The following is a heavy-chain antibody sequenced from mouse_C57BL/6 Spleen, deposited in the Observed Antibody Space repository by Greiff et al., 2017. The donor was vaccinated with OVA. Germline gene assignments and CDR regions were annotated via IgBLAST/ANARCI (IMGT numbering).Heavy chain of an antibody. CDR3: ARETYYSNYFDY. V-gene: IGHV1-76*01. CDR2: IYPGSGNT. CDR1: GYTFTDYY. J-gene: IGHJ2*01. Sequence: QVQLQQSGAELVRPGASVKLSCKASGYTFTDYYINWVKQRPGQGLEWIARIYPGSGNTYYNEKFKGKATLTAEKSSSTAYMQLSSLTSEDSAVYFCARETYYSNYFDYWGQGTTLTVSS. D-gene: IGHD2-5*01.